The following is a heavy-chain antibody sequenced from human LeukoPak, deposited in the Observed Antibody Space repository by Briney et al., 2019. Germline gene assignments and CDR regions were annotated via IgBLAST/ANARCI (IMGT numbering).Heavy chain of an antibody. CDR1: GFTFNNAW. J-gene: IGHJ4*02. Sequence: GGSLRLSCAASGFTFNNAWMSWVRQAPGKGLEWVGRIKGKTDGETTDYATPVKGRFIISRDDSKDTLYLQMNSLKTEDTAIYHCTIVGYYVSGIYWGQGTLVTVPS. D-gene: IGHD3-10*01. V-gene: IGHV3-15*01. CDR3: TIVGYYVSGIY. CDR2: IKGKTDGETT.